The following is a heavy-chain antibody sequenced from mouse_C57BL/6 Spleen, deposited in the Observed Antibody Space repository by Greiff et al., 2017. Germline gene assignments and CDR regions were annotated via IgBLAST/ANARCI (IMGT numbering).Heavy chain of an antibody. J-gene: IGHJ1*03. Sequence: VQRVESGAELVKPGASVKISCKASGYAFSSYWMNWVKQRPGKGLEWIGQIYPGDGDTNYNGKFKGKATLTADKSSSTAYMQLSSLTSEDSAVYFCARKGAIYWYFDVWGTGTTVTVSS. V-gene: IGHV1-80*01. CDR2: IYPGDGDT. CDR1: GYAFSSYW. CDR3: ARKGAIYWYFDV.